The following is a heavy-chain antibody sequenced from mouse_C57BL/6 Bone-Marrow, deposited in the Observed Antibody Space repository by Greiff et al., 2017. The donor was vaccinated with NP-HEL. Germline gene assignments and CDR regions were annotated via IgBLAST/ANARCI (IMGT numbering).Heavy chain of an antibody. J-gene: IGHJ1*03. CDR2: ISNGGGST. CDR1: GFTFSDYY. D-gene: IGHD2-5*01. Sequence: DVMLVESGGGLVQPGGSLKLSCAASGFTFSDYYMYWVRQTPEKRLEWVAYISNGGGSTYYPDTVKGRFTISRDNAKNNLYLQMSRLKSEDTAMYYCARVYYSNYVGYWYFDVWGTGTTVTVSS. V-gene: IGHV5-12*01. CDR3: ARVYYSNYVGYWYFDV.